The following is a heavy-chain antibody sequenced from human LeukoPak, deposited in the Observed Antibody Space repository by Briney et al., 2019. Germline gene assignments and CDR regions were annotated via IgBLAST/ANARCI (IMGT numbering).Heavy chain of an antibody. CDR1: GFTFSSYG. CDR2: ISYDGSNK. V-gene: IGHV3-30*03. CDR3: ATDANSSSSWFDY. D-gene: IGHD6-6*01. J-gene: IGHJ4*02. Sequence: PGRSLRLSCAASGFTFSSYGMHWVRQAPGKGLEWVAVISYDGSNKYYADSVKGRFTISRDNSKNTLYLQMNSLRAEDTAVYYCATDANSSSSWFDYWGQGTLVTVSS.